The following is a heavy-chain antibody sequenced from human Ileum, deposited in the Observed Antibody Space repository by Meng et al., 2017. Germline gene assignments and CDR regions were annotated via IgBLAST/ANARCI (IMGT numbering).Heavy chain of an antibody. D-gene: IGHD3-16*02. V-gene: IGHV3-53*04. J-gene: IGHJ3*01. CDR3: TRDRGRFT. CDR2: IYSGGGT. Sequence: RRGVSGGGVVPPGGSLGLPVAVSGFTVSNNYLRGVRQAPGKGLECVSIIYSGGGTHYADSVKGRFTISRHNSENTLYLQMDSLRPEDTAIYYCTRDRGRFTWGQGTMVTVSS. CDR1: GFTVSNNY.